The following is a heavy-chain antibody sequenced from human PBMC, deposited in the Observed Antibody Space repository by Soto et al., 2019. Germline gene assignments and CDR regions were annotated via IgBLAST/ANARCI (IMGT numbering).Heavy chain of an antibody. V-gene: IGHV4-61*01. CDR1: GGSVSSGSYY. Sequence: PSETLSLTCTVSGGSVSSGSYYWSWIRQPPGKGLEWIGYIYYSGSTNYNPSLKSRVTISVDTSKNQFSLKLSSVIAADTAVYYCARGDWDCSSTSCYFPFDYWGQGTLVTVSS. CDR2: IYYSGST. CDR3: ARGDWDCSSTSCYFPFDY. D-gene: IGHD2-2*01. J-gene: IGHJ4*02.